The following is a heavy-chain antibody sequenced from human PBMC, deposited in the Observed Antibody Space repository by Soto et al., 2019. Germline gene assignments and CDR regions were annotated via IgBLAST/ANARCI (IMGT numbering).Heavy chain of an antibody. CDR2: IYWDDDK. CDR3: AHIVVAGLGYYFDY. D-gene: IGHD6-19*01. CDR1: GFSLSSTRMA. J-gene: IGHJ4*02. V-gene: IGHV2-5*02. Sequence: QITLKESGPTLVKPTQTLTLTCTFSGFSLSSTRMAVGWIRQPPGKALEWLALIYWDDDKRYSPFLKNRLTIXHXTTXNQVVLTMSNMDPVDTARYYCAHIVVAGLGYYFDYWGQGTLVTVSS.